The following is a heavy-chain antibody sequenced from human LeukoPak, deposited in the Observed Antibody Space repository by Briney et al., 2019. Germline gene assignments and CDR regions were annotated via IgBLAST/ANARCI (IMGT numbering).Heavy chain of an antibody. CDR3: ARSQFQYCSTTSCYVFDS. Sequence: PGGSLRLSCVTSGFTFSSYGMHWVRQAPGKGLQWVAVISFDGSEKYYADSVKGRFTISTDYSRNTLYLEMNSLRADDTAVYYCARSQFQYCSTTSCYVFDSWGQGTLVTVSS. V-gene: IGHV3-30*19. J-gene: IGHJ4*02. CDR2: ISFDGSEK. D-gene: IGHD2-2*01. CDR1: GFTFSSYG.